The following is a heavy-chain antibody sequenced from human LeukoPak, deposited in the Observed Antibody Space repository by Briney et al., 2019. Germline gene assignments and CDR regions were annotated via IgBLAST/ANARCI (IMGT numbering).Heavy chain of an antibody. CDR1: GDSVSSNSAI. J-gene: IGHJ4*02. CDR3: VRGGAIRVTGMTPFDY. V-gene: IGHV6-1*01. Sequence: SQTLSLTCAISGDSVSSNSAIWNWIRQSPSRGFEWLGRTYYRSKWYNDYAVSVKSRMTINPDTSKNQLSLQLNSVTPEDTATYYCVRGGAIRVTGMTPFDYWGQGTLVTVSS. CDR2: TYYRSKWYN. D-gene: IGHD1-1*01.